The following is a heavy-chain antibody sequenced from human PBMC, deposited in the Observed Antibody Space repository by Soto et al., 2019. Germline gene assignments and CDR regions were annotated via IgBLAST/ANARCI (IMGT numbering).Heavy chain of an antibody. CDR2: ISAYNGNT. J-gene: IGHJ6*02. Sequence: GASVKVSCKASGYTFTSYGISWVRQAPGQGLEWMGWISAYNGNTNYAQKLQGRVTMTTDTSTSTAYMELRSLRSDDTAVYYCASHVRSRYSTDYGMDVWGQGTSVTV. CDR1: GYTFTSYG. D-gene: IGHD2-15*01. CDR3: ASHVRSRYSTDYGMDV. V-gene: IGHV1-18*04.